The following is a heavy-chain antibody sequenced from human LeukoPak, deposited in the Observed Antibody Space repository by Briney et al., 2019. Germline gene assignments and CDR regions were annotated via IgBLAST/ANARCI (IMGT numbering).Heavy chain of an antibody. CDR2: IVVGSGNT. Sequence: SVKVSCKASGFTFTSSAMQWVRQARGQPLEWIGWIVVGSGNTNYAQNFQERVTITRDMSTRTAYMELSSLRSEDTAVYYCGADSMPRGVFSYAFDIWGQGTMVTVSS. V-gene: IGHV1-58*02. CDR1: GFTFTSSA. CDR3: GADSMPRGVFSYAFDI. J-gene: IGHJ3*02. D-gene: IGHD3-10*01.